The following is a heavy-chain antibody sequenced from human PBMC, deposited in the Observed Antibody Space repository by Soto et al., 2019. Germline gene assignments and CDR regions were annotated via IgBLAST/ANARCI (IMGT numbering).Heavy chain of an antibody. D-gene: IGHD2-8*01. CDR3: AIQDCTNDVCLEAAVTVGGALES. CDR1: GFTFRKFW. CDR2: ISSDGTTT. Sequence: EVQLVQSGGGLAQPGKSLRLSCAASGFTFRKFWMHWVRQVPGKGPVWVSYISSDGTTTDYADSVKGRFTISRDNAKDTLYLLMDSLRAEDTAVYYCAIQDCTNDVCLEAAVTVGGALESWGQGTLVTV. V-gene: IGHV3-74*01. J-gene: IGHJ1*01.